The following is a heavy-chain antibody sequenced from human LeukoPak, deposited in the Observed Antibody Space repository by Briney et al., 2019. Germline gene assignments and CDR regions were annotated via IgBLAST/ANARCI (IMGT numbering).Heavy chain of an antibody. V-gene: IGHV3-43*01. Sequence: GSLRLSCAASGFTFDDYAMHWVRQAPGKGLEWVALISWEGHTTYYADSVRGRFTISRDNSKNSLYLQMNSLRTEDTAFYYRTRDTDYGSATNYFDSWGQGTLVSVSS. CDR3: TRDTDYGSATNYFDS. J-gene: IGHJ4*02. CDR1: GFTFDDYA. CDR2: ISWEGHTT. D-gene: IGHD3-10*01.